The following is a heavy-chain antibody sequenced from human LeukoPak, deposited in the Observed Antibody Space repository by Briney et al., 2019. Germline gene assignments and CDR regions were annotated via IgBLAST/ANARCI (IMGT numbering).Heavy chain of an antibody. J-gene: IGHJ4*02. CDR2: IYYSGST. CDR1: GGSISSSSYY. CDR3: ARPNYSSGYYYFDY. V-gene: IGHV4-39*01. Sequence: SETLSLTCTVSGGSISSSSYYWGWIRQPPGKGLEWIGSIYYSGSTYYNPSLKSRVTISVDTSKNQFSLKLSSVTAADTAVYYCARPNYSSGYYYFDYWGQGTLVTVSS. D-gene: IGHD3-22*01.